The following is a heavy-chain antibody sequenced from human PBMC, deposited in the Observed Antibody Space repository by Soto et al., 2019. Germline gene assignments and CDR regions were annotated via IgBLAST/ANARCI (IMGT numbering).Heavy chain of an antibody. CDR3: ARGYCSGGSCYRY. CDR2: IYYSGST. V-gene: IGHV4-39*01. Sequence: ILSLTCTVSGGSTSSSSYYWGWIRQPPGKGLEWIGSIYYSGSTYYNPSLKSRVTISVDTSKNQFSLKLSSVTAADTAVYYCARGYCSGGSCYRYWGQGSQVTVSS. CDR1: GGSTSSSSYY. J-gene: IGHJ4*02. D-gene: IGHD2-15*01.